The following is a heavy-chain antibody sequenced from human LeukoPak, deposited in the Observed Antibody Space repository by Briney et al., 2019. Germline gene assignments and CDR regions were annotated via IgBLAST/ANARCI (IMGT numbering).Heavy chain of an antibody. V-gene: IGHV4-31*03. CDR3: ARVPRDPYYYDSSGYYGSDAFDI. CDR2: IYYSGST. Sequence: KPSETLSLTCTVSGGSVSSGSYYWSWIRQHPGKGLEWIGYIYYSGSTYYNPSLKSRVTISVDTSKNQFSLKLSSVAAADTAVYYCARVPRDPYYYDSSGYYGSDAFDIWGQGTMVTVSS. D-gene: IGHD3-22*01. CDR1: GGSVSSGSYY. J-gene: IGHJ3*02.